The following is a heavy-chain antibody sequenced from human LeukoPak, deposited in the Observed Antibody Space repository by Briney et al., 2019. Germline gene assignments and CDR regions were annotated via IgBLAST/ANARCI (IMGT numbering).Heavy chain of an antibody. CDR1: GFTIDDYP. Sequence: GGSLRLSCTASGFTIDDYPISWFRQAPGKGLEWVGLIRSKANGGTTEYAASVKGRYTISRDDSKSLAYLQMNSLKTEDTAVYYCTRAGYSSSWSQGHHQYYYMDVWGKGTTVTVAS. V-gene: IGHV3-49*03. CDR3: TRAGYSSSWSQGHHQYYYMDV. CDR2: IRSKANGGTT. J-gene: IGHJ6*03. D-gene: IGHD6-13*01.